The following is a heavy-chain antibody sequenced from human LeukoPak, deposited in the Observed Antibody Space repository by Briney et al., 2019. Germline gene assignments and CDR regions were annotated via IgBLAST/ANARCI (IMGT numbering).Heavy chain of an antibody. V-gene: IGHV3-7*01. CDR1: GFTFSSYW. J-gene: IGHJ6*03. D-gene: IGHD2-21*01. Sequence: GGSLRLSCAASGFTFSSYWMSWVRQAPGKGLEWVANIKQDGSEKYYVDSVKGRFTISRDNAKNSLYLQMNSLRAEDTAVYYCASQKTGLFNYYMDVWGKGTTVTVSS. CDR2: IKQDGSEK. CDR3: ASQKTGLFNYYMDV.